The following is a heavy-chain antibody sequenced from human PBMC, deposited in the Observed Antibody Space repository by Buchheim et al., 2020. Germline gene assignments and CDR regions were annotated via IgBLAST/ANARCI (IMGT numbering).Heavy chain of an antibody. CDR1: GFSSSNYA. CDR2: ISSSGGKT. CDR3: AKPSSGWTSFDN. D-gene: IGHD6-19*01. Sequence: EVQLLESGGGSVQPGGSLRLSCAASGFSSSNYAMSWVRQAPGTGLEWVSGISSSGGKTYYADSVKGRVTISRDNSKKGLDLQMNSLRVDDTALYYCAKPSSGWTSFDNWGRGTL. J-gene: IGHJ4*02. V-gene: IGHV3-23*01.